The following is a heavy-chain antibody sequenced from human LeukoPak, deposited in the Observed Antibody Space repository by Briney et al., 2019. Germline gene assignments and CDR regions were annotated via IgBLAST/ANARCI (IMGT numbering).Heavy chain of an antibody. Sequence: PSETLSLTCTVSGGSISSSSYYWGWIRQPPGKGLEWIGSIYYSGSTYYNPSLKSRVTISVDTSKNQFSLKLSSVTAADTAVYYCAGQGRRGVIVYNWFDPWGQGTLVTVSS. D-gene: IGHD3-10*01. CDR2: IYYSGST. CDR3: AGQGRRGVIVYNWFDP. J-gene: IGHJ5*02. V-gene: IGHV4-39*01. CDR1: GGSISSSSYY.